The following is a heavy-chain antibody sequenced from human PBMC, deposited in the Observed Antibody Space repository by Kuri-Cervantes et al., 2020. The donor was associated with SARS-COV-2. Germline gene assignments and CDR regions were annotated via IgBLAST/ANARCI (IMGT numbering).Heavy chain of an antibody. Sequence: GSLRLSCTVSGGSISSSSYYWGWIRQPPGKGLEWIGSIYYSGSTYYNPSLKSRVTISVDTSKNQFSLKLSSVTAADTAVYYCARYFWSGAYYFDYWGQETLVTVSS. CDR2: IYYSGST. J-gene: IGHJ4*02. CDR1: GGSISSSSYY. CDR3: ARYFWSGAYYFDY. D-gene: IGHD3-3*01. V-gene: IGHV4-39*01.